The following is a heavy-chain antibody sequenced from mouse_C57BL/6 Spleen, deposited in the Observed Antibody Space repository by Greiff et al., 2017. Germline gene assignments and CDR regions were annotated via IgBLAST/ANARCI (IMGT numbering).Heavy chain of an antibody. CDR3: ARNYYGYDEDY. Sequence: QVQLQQSGAELVKPGASVKISCKAPGYAFSSYWMNWVKQRPGKGLEWIGQIFPGDGDTNYNGKFKGKATLTADKSSSTAYMQLSSLTSEDSAVYFGARNYYGYDEDYWGQGTTLTVSS. CDR1: GYAFSSYW. CDR2: IFPGDGDT. D-gene: IGHD2-14*01. V-gene: IGHV1-80*01. J-gene: IGHJ2*01.